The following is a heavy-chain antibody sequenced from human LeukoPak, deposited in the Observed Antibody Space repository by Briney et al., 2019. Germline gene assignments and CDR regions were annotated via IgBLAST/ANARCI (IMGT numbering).Heavy chain of an antibody. Sequence: SETLSLTCAVYGGSFSGYYWSWIRQPPGKGLEWIGEINHSGSTNYNPSLKSRVTISVDTSKNQFSLKLSSVTAADTAVYYCARGPRITIFGVVHMGGAFDIWGQGTMVTVSS. D-gene: IGHD3-3*01. J-gene: IGHJ3*02. V-gene: IGHV4-34*01. CDR3: ARGPRITIFGVVHMGGAFDI. CDR2: INHSGST. CDR1: GGSFSGYY.